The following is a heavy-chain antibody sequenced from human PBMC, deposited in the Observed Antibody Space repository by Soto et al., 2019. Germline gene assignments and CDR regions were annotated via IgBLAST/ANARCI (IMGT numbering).Heavy chain of an antibody. D-gene: IGHD1-26*01. J-gene: IGHJ5*02. V-gene: IGHV5-10-1*01. CDR3: AKIQGGSYDWFDP. Sequence: SPSFQGHVTISADKSISTAYLQWSSLKASDTAMYYCAKIQGGSYDWFDPWGQGTLVTVSS.